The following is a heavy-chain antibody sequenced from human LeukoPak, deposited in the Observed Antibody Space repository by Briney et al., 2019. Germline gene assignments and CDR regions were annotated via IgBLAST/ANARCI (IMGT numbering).Heavy chain of an antibody. CDR2: IYTSGST. CDR1: GGSISSYY. CDR3: ARVEKHGYCSSTSCPAAFDI. D-gene: IGHD2-2*01. J-gene: IGHJ3*02. Sequence: PSETLSLTCTVSGGSISSYYWSWIRQPAGKGLEWIGRIYTSGSTNYNPSLKSRVTISVDTSKNQFSLKLSSVTAADTAVYYCARVEKHGYCSSTSCPAAFDIWGQGTMVTVSS. V-gene: IGHV4-4*07.